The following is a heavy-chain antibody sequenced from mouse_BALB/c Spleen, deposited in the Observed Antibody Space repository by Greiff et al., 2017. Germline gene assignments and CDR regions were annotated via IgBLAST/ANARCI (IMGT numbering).Heavy chain of an antibody. V-gene: IGHV1-54*01. J-gene: IGHJ2*01. CDR1: GYAFTNYL. CDR2: INPGSGGT. Sequence: QVQLKESGAELVRPGTSVKVSCKASGYAFTNYLIEWVKQRPGQGLEWIGVINPGSGGTNYNEKFKGKATLTADKSSSTAYMQLSSLTSDDSAVYFCARNWDPYYFDYWGQGTTLTVSS. CDR3: ARNWDPYYFDY. D-gene: IGHD4-1*01.